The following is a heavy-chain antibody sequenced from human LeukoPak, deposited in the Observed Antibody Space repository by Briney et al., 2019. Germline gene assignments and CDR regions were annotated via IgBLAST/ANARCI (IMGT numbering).Heavy chain of an antibody. CDR2: IKPDGSET. V-gene: IGHV3-7*01. CDR3: ARNLVHLWNVFDF. CDR1: RLPFSKHF. Sequence: GGSLRLSRLASRLPFSKHFMSWVRPDPGKGRGGVATIKPDGSETFYVDSVKGRFTVSRDNAKNSLYLQMSSLRAEDTAVYHCARNLVHLWNVFDFWGLGTMVTVSS. J-gene: IGHJ3*01. D-gene: IGHD5-18*01.